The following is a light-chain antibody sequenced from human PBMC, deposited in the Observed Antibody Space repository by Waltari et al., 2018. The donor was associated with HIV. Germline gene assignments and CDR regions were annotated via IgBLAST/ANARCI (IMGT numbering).Light chain of an antibody. CDR1: SSDVGGYNY. J-gene: IGLJ1*01. CDR2: DVS. CDR3: SSYTSSSTPYV. Sequence: QSALTQPASVSGSPGQSLTISCTGTSSDVGGYNYVSWYQQHPSKAPKLMIYDVSNRPSGVSNRFSGSKSGNTASLTISGLQAEDEADYYCSSYTSSSTPYVFGTGTKATVL. V-gene: IGLV2-14*03.